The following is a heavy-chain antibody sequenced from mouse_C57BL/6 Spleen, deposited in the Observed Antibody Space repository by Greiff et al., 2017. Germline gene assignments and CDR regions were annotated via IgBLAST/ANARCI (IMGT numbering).Heavy chain of an antibody. J-gene: IGHJ2*01. Sequence: EVNVVESGGGLVKPGGSLKLSCAASGFTFSSYTMSWVRQTPEKRLEWVATISGGGGNTYYPDSVKGRFTISRDNAKNTLYLQMSSLRSEDTALYYCARDGSPLDYWGQGTTLTVSS. CDR2: ISGGGGNT. D-gene: IGHD1-1*01. CDR1: GFTFSSYT. V-gene: IGHV5-9*01. CDR3: ARDGSPLDY.